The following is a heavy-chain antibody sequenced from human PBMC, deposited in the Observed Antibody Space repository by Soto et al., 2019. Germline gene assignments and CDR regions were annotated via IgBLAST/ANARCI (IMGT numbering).Heavy chain of an antibody. CDR3: MTPVTTHDY. D-gene: IGHD4-17*01. J-gene: IGHJ4*02. CDR1: GFTLSSYW. V-gene: IGHV3-7*01. CDR2: IKQDGSQK. Sequence: EVQLVESGGGLVQPGGSLRLSCAASGFTLSSYWMNWVRLAPGKGLEWVANIKQDGSQKNYVDSVKGRFTISRDNAKNSLYLQMSSLRAADTAVYYCMTPVTTHDYWGQGTLVTVSS.